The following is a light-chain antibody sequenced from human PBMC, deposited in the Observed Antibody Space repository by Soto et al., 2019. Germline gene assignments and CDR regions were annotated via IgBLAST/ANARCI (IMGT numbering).Light chain of an antibody. CDR1: SSDIGAFTS. V-gene: IGLV2-14*03. Sequence: QSVLTQPASVSGSPGQSITISCTGTSSDIGAFTSVSWYQQHPGKAPKLIMYDIFHRPSGVSDRFSGSKSVNTASLTVSGLQPEDEATYYCSSYSRTTTLVVFGGGTKLTVL. CDR2: DIF. J-gene: IGLJ2*01. CDR3: SSYSRTTTLVV.